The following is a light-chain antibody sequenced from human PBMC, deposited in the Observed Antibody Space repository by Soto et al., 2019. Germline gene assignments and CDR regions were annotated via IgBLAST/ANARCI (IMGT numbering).Light chain of an antibody. CDR2: DVH. CDR1: SSDVGGYNL. V-gene: IGLV2-11*01. CDR3: CSFAGSATWV. J-gene: IGLJ3*02. Sequence: QSALTQPRSVSGSPGQSVTISCTGTSSDVGGYNLVSWYNQHPGKAPKLIIYDVHERPSGVPDRFSGSKFGNTASLTISGLQAEDEADYYCCSFAGSATWVFGGGTQLTVL.